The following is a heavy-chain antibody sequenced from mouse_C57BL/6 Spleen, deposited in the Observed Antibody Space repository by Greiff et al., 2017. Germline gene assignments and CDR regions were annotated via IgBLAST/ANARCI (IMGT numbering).Heavy chain of an antibody. D-gene: IGHD1-1*01. CDR2: IYPRSGNT. CDR3: ARETTTVVTETYFDY. J-gene: IGHJ2*01. Sequence: QVQLQQSGAELASPGASVKLSCKASGYTFPSSCISWVKQRTGQGLEWIGEIYPRSGNTYYNEKFKGKATLTADKSSSTAYMELRSLTSEDSAVYFCARETTTVVTETYFDYWGQGTTLTVSS. CDR1: GYTFPSSC. V-gene: IGHV1-81*01.